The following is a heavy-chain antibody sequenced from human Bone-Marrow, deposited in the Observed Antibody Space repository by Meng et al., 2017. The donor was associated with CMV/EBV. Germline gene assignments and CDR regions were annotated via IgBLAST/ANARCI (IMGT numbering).Heavy chain of an antibody. CDR3: ARFSVGATPPHGDY. V-gene: IGHV4-34*01. Sequence: SETLSLTCAVYGGSFSGYYWSWIRQPPGKGLEWIGEINHSVSTNYNPSLKSRVTISVDTSKNQFSLKLSSVTAADTAVYYCARFSVGATPPHGDYWGQGTLVTVSS. CDR1: GGSFSGYY. J-gene: IGHJ4*02. D-gene: IGHD1-26*01. CDR2: INHSVST.